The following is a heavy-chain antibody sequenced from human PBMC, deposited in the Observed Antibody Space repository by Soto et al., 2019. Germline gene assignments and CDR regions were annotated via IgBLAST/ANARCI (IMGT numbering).Heavy chain of an antibody. CDR3: GIMRRGATYFGR. CDR1: GGTFSDYA. D-gene: IGHD2-8*01. Sequence: QVLLVQSGAEVKKPGSSVKVSCKASGGTFSDYAISRVRQAPGHRLEWMGGIVPIFGTGDHAQMLPGRVPVTADDSTSTAWWELISVSSADSAVYCWGIMRRGATYFGRWGEGTLVTFSA. CDR2: IVPIFGTG. J-gene: IGHJ4*02. V-gene: IGHV1-69*19.